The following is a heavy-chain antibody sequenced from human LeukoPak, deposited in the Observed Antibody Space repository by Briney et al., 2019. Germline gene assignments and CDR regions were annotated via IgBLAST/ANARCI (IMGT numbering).Heavy chain of an antibody. D-gene: IGHD2-21*02. V-gene: IGHV4-59*12. Sequence: SETLSLTCTVSGGSISSYYWSWIRQPPGKGLEWIGYIYYSGSTYYNPSLKSRVTISVDTSKNQFSLKLSSVTAADTAVYYCARDRESYCGGDCYSHYYYGMDVWGQGTTVTVSS. CDR2: IYYSGST. J-gene: IGHJ6*02. CDR3: ARDRESYCGGDCYSHYYYGMDV. CDR1: GGSISSYY.